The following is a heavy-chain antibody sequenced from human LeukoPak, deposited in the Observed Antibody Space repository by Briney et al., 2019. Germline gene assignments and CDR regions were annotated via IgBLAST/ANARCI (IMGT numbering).Heavy chain of an antibody. Sequence: SETLSLTCAVYGGSFSGYYWSWIRQPPGKGLEWIGEINHSGSTNYNPSLKSRVTISVDTSKNQFSLKLSSVTAADTAVYYCAVVVPAAMDNWFDPWGQGTLVAVSS. CDR1: GGSFSGYY. V-gene: IGHV4-34*01. CDR3: AVVVPAAMDNWFDP. CDR2: INHSGST. J-gene: IGHJ5*02. D-gene: IGHD2-2*01.